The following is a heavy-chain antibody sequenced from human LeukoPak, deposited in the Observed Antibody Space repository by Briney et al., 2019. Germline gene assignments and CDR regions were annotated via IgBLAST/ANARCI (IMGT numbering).Heavy chain of an antibody. CDR1: GGTFSSYA. CDR3: ARDYYGSGSYYNLGLTNWFDP. CDR2: IIPILGIA. Sequence: GASVKVSCKASGGTFSSYAISWVRQAPGQGLEWVGRIIPILGIANYAQKFQGRVTITADKSTSTAYMELSSLRSEDTAVYYCARDYYGSGSYYNLGLTNWFDPWGQGTLVTVSS. D-gene: IGHD3-10*01. V-gene: IGHV1-69*04. J-gene: IGHJ5*02.